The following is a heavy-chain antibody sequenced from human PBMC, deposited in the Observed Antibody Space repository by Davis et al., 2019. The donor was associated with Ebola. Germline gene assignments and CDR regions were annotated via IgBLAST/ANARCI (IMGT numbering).Heavy chain of an antibody. D-gene: IGHD4-17*01. CDR3: ARVRDYAYYYGMDV. V-gene: IGHV1-18*01. Sequence: ASVKVSCKASGYTFTSYGISWVRQAPGQGLEWMGWISAYNGNTNYAQKLQGRVTMTTDTSTSTAYMELRSLRSDDTAVYYSARVRDYAYYYGMDVWGQGTTVTVSS. J-gene: IGHJ6*02. CDR1: GYTFTSYG. CDR2: ISAYNGNT.